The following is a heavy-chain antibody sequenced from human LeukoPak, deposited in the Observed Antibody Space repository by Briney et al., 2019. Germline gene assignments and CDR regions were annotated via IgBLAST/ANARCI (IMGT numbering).Heavy chain of an antibody. D-gene: IGHD3-22*01. CDR3: ARANTDYYDSSGYYYQGY. J-gene: IGHJ4*02. CDR2: ISSSGSTI. V-gene: IGHV3-11*01. CDR1: GFTFSDYY. Sequence: PGGSLRTSCAASGFTFSDYYMSWIRQAPGKGLEWVSYISSSGSTIYYADSLKGRFTISRDNAKNSLYLQMNSLRAEDTAVYYCARANTDYYDSSGYYYQGYWGQGTLVTVSS.